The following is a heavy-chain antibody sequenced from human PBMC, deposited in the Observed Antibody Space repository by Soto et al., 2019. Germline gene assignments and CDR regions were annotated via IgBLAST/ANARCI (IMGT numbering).Heavy chain of an antibody. CDR3: ARSKADSSGWYGLDY. D-gene: IGHD6-19*01. CDR2: IWYDGSNK. Sequence: GGSLRLSCAASGFTFSSYGMHWVRQAPGKGLEWVAVIWYDGSNKYYADSVKGRFTIPRDNSKNTLYLQMNSLRAEDTAVYYCARSKADSSGWYGLDYWGQGTLVTVSS. CDR1: GFTFSSYG. J-gene: IGHJ4*02. V-gene: IGHV3-33*01.